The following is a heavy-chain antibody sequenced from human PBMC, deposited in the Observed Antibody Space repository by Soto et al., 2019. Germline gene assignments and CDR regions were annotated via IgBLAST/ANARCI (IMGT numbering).Heavy chain of an antibody. Sequence: HPGGSLRLSCAASGFTFSSYAMHWVRQAPGKGLEWVAVISYDGSNKYYADSVKGRFTISRDNAKNSLYLQMNSLRAEDTAVYYCARDLWGVGVPGPWGQGTLVTVSS. CDR1: GFTFSSYA. CDR3: ARDLWGVGVPGP. CDR2: ISYDGSNK. V-gene: IGHV3-30-3*01. D-gene: IGHD3-16*01. J-gene: IGHJ5*02.